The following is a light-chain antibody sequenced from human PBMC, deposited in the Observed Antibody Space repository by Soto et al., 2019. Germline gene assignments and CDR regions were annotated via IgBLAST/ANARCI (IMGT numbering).Light chain of an antibody. J-gene: IGKJ5*01. V-gene: IGKV3-11*01. CDR1: QSVSSY. CDR2: DAS. Sequence: EIVLTQSPATLSLSPGERATLSCRASQSVSSYLAWYQQKPGQAPRLLIYDASNRATGIPARFSGSGSGTDFPLTISSLEPEDFAVYYCQQRSNWPPRIPFGQGTRLEIK. CDR3: QQRSNWPPRIP.